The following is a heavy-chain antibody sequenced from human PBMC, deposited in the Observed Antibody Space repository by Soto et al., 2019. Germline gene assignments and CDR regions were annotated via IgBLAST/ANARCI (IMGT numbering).Heavy chain of an antibody. CDR3: ARHRAAAVIYFVY. CDR1: GCPISSSSYY. Sequence: SETLSLTCTVSGCPISSSSYYWGWIRRPPGKGLEWIGSIYYSGSTYYNPSLKSRVTISVDTSKNQFSLKLSSVTAADTAVYYCARHRAAAVIYFVYWGQGTLVTVSS. V-gene: IGHV4-39*01. J-gene: IGHJ4*02. CDR2: IYYSGST. D-gene: IGHD6-13*01.